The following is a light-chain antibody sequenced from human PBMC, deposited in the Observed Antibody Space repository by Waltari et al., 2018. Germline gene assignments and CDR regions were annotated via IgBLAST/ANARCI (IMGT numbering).Light chain of an antibody. CDR1: QGISTY. CDR3: LHLNNFPLS. J-gene: IGKJ4*01. Sequence: DIQLTQSPSFLSASVRDRVTITCRASQGISTYLALYQQKPGKAPKLLIYAASTLQSDIPSRFSGSGSGTEFTLTISSLQPEDFATYYCLHLNNFPLSFGGGTKVELK. V-gene: IGKV1-9*01. CDR2: AAS.